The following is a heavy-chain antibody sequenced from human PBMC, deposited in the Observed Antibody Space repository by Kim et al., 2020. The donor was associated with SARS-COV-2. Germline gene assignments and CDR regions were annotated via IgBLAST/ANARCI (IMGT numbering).Heavy chain of an antibody. Sequence: SETLSLTCTVSGGSVSSGSYYWSWIRQPPGKGLEWIGYIYYSGSTNYNPSLKSRVTISVDTSKNQFSLKLSSVTAADTAVYYCARVLLWFGDAFDIWGQGTMVTVSS. D-gene: IGHD3-10*01. J-gene: IGHJ3*02. CDR1: GGSVSSGSYY. CDR2: IYYSGST. CDR3: ARVLLWFGDAFDI. V-gene: IGHV4-61*01.